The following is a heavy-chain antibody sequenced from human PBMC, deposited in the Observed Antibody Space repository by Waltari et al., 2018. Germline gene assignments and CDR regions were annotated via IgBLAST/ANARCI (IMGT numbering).Heavy chain of an antibody. CDR1: GYSISSGYY. V-gene: IGHV4-38-2*01. CDR3: ARHYEGDFWSGYYFDY. D-gene: IGHD3-3*01. Sequence: QVQLQESGPGLVKPSETLSLTCAVSGYSISSGYYWGWIRQPPGKGLEGIGSIYHSGSTYYNPSLKSRVTISVDTSKNQFSLKLSSVTAADTAVYYCARHYEGDFWSGYYFDYWGQGTLVTVSS. CDR2: IYHSGST. J-gene: IGHJ4*02.